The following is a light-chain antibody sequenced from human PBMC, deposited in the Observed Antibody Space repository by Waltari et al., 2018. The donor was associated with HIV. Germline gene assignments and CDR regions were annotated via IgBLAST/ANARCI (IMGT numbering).Light chain of an antibody. CDR1: SSNIGAGSD. CDR3: QSYDSSLRVV. Sequence: QSVLTQPPSVSGAPGQRVTISCTGSSSNIGAGSDVHWYQQLPGTVPKLLISGNSNRPSGVPDRFSGSKSGTSASLAITGLQAEDEADYYCQSYDSSLRVVFGGGTKLTVL. J-gene: IGLJ2*01. V-gene: IGLV1-40*01. CDR2: GNS.